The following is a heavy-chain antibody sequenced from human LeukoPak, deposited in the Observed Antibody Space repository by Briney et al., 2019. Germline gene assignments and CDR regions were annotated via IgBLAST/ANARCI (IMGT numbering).Heavy chain of an antibody. CDR1: GYTFISYD. Sequence: GASVKVSCKASGYTFISYDINWVRQATGQGLEWMGWMNPNSGNTGFAHKFQGRVTMTRNTSISTAYMELSSLRSEDTAVYYCARGTYDSSGSYFFDYWGQGDLVTVSS. D-gene: IGHD3-22*01. V-gene: IGHV1-8*01. J-gene: IGHJ4*02. CDR3: ARGTYDSSGSYFFDY. CDR2: MNPNSGNT.